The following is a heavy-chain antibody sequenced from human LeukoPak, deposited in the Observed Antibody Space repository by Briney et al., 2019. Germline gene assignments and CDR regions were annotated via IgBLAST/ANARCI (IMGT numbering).Heavy chain of an antibody. D-gene: IGHD3-10*01. CDR3: ATATMVRDVHFDY. CDR2: ISYDGSNK. J-gene: IGHJ4*02. CDR1: GFTFSSYG. V-gene: IGHV3-30*03. Sequence: GGFLRLSCAASGFTFSSYGMHWVRQAPGKGLEWVAVISYDGSNKYYADSVKGRFSISRDNSKNTLYLQMNSLRAEDTAVYYCATATMVRDVHFDYWGQGTLVTVSS.